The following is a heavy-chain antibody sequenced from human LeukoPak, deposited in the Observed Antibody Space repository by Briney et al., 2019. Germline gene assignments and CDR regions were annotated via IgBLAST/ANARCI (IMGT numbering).Heavy chain of an antibody. CDR1: GYTFTGYY. J-gene: IGHJ3*02. CDR2: INGDSGDT. Sequence: ASVKVSCKASGYTFTGYYVNWVRQAPGQGLEWMGWINGDSGDTNYAQKLLGRVTMTRDTSISTAYMELRSLRSDDTAVYYCARGSAMGIWGQGTVVTVSS. CDR3: ARGSAMGI. D-gene: IGHD6-25*01. V-gene: IGHV1-2*02.